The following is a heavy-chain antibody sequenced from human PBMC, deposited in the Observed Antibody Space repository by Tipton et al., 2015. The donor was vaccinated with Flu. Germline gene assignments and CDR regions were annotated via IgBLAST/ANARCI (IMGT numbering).Heavy chain of an antibody. CDR1: GFTFSNYV. J-gene: IGHJ4*02. D-gene: IGHD5/OR15-5a*01. CDR2: ISGSSIYT. V-gene: IGHV3-23*01. CDR3: AKVSPEIVSGLDY. Sequence: SLRLSCAASGFTFSNYVMTWVRQAPGKGLEWVSGISGSSIYTYYADSVKDRFTISRDNSRNTMYLQMNSLRAADTAVYYCAKVSPEIVSGLDYWGQGTLVTVSS.